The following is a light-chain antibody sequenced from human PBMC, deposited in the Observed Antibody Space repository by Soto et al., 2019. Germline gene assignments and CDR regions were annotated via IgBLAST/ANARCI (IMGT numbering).Light chain of an antibody. CDR1: SSNIGAGFD. CDR2: GTN. CDR3: QSYDRTLSGGVI. Sequence: QLVLTQPPSVSGAPGQTVTISCTGSSSNIGAGFDVHWYHQLPGTAPKLLIHGTNNRPSGVPDRFSGSKSGTSASLAITGLQAEDEADYYCQSYDRTLSGGVIFGGGTQLTVL. V-gene: IGLV1-40*01. J-gene: IGLJ2*01.